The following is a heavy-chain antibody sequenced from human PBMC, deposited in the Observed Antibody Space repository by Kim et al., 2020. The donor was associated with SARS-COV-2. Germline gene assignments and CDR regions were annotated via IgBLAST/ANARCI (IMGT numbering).Heavy chain of an antibody. J-gene: IGHJ4*02. CDR1: GFTFGDYA. CDR3: TRDPGGTSTTGADY. D-gene: IGHD7-27*01. CDR2: IRSKLYGETP. Sequence: GSLRLSCTASGFTFGDYAMSWVRQAPGKGLEWICFIRSKLYGETPEYAASVEGRFTISRDDSRSIAYLQMNSLKTEDTAVYYCTRDPGGTSTTGADYWGQGTLVTVSS. V-gene: IGHV3-49*04.